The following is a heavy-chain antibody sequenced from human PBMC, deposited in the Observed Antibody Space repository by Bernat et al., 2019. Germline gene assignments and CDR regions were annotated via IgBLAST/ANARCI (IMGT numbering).Heavy chain of an antibody. D-gene: IGHD3-10*01. J-gene: IGHJ5*02. CDR3: ARGPHNYYASGCRFDP. V-gene: IGHV1-2*02. CDR1: GYTFTAYC. Sequence: QVQLVQSGAEVKTPGASVKVSCKASGYTFTAYCIHWVRQAPGQGLEWMGWINPNTGGTNFAQKFQGRGTMTRDTSISTTYMELSSLRSDDTALYYCARGPHNYYASGCRFDPGGQGTLVTVSS. CDR2: INPNTGGT.